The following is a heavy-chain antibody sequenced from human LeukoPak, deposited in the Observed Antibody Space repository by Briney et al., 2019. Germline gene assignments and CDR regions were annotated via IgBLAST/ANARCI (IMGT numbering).Heavy chain of an antibody. Sequence: PGGSLRLSCAASGFTFNSCGMNWVRQAPGKGLEWVSYISHSSSTIYYADSVKGRFTISRDNAKKSLYLQMNSLRAEDSAVYYCARDRLHYGEYEKTFDYWGQGTLVTVSS. CDR1: GFTFNSCG. V-gene: IGHV3-48*01. J-gene: IGHJ4*02. CDR3: ARDRLHYGEYEKTFDY. CDR2: ISHSSSTI. D-gene: IGHD4-17*01.